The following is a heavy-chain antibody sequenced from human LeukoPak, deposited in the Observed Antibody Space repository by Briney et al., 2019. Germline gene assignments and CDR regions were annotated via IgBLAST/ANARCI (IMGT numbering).Heavy chain of an antibody. CDR2: IYSGGST. CDR3: ARVGDSSGYQQTDAIDI. Sequence: GGSLRLSCAASGFTVSSNYMSWVRQAPGKGLEWVSVIYSGGSTYYADSVQGRFTISRDDSKNTLYLQMNSLRAEDTAVYYCARVGDSSGYQQTDAIDIWGQGTMVTVSS. J-gene: IGHJ3*02. D-gene: IGHD3-22*01. CDR1: GFTVSSNY. V-gene: IGHV3-66*01.